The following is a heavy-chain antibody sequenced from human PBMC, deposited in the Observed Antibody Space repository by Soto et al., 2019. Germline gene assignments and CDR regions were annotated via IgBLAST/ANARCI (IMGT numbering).Heavy chain of an antibody. CDR2: IYYSGST. J-gene: IGHJ6*02. V-gene: IGHV4-31*03. Sequence: QVQLQESGPGLVKPSQTLSLTCTVSGGSISSGGYYWSWIRQHPGKGLQWIGYIYYSGSTYYNPSLKSRVTISVDTSKNKFSLKLSSVTAADTAVYCCARDLQYSRLFYGIDVWGQGTTVTVSS. D-gene: IGHD6-13*01. CDR3: ARDLQYSRLFYGIDV. CDR1: GGSISSGGYY.